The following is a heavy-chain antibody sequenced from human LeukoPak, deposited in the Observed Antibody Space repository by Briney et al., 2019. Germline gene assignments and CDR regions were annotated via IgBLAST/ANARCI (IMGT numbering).Heavy chain of an antibody. V-gene: IGHV3-48*03. Sequence: GGSLRLSCAVSGFSLTTYEMDWIRQAPGRGLEWVAYTDSNSETTHYADSVKGRFIISRDNAKNSLYLQMNSLRAEDTALYYCVREYCSGGSCSDAFDIWGQGTMVTVSS. D-gene: IGHD2-15*01. CDR3: VREYCSGGSCSDAFDI. CDR2: TDSNSETT. CDR1: GFSLTTYE. J-gene: IGHJ3*02.